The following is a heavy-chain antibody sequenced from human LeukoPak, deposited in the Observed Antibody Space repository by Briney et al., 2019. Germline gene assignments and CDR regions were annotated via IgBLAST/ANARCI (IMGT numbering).Heavy chain of an antibody. CDR3: VKGPYSSGYSGPLDY. D-gene: IGHD3-22*01. CDR1: GFTFSSYA. V-gene: IGHV3-64D*09. J-gene: IGHJ4*02. CDR2: ISSNGGST. Sequence: GGSLRLSCSASGFTFSSYAMHWARQAPGKGLEYVSGISSNGGSTYYADSVKGRFTISRDNSKNTLYLQMSSLRAEDTAVYYCVKGPYSSGYSGPLDYWGQGTLVTVSS.